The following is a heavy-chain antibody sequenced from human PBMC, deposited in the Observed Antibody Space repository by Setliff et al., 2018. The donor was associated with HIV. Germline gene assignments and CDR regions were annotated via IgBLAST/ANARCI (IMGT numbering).Heavy chain of an antibody. V-gene: IGHV4-38-2*01. J-gene: IGHJ6*03. Sequence: KLSETLSLTCAVSGYSISSGYYWGWIRQPPGKGLEWIGSIYHSGSTYYNPSLKSRVTISVDTSKNQFSLKLSSVTAADTAVYYCARGLAIFGVATPGFYSFMDVWGKGTTVTV. CDR1: GYSISSGYY. D-gene: IGHD3-3*01. CDR2: IYHSGST. CDR3: ARGLAIFGVATPGFYSFMDV.